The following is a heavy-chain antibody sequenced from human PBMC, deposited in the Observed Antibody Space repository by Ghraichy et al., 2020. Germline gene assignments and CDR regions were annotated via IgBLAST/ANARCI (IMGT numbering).Heavy chain of an antibody. Sequence: GESLNISCAASGFTFSSYGMHWVRQAPGKGLEWVAFIRYDGSNKYYADSVKGRFTISRDNSKNTLYLQMNSLRAEDTAVYYCAKAGENWNPIDAFDIWGQGTMVTVSS. D-gene: IGHD1-1*01. CDR3: AKAGENWNPIDAFDI. CDR1: GFTFSSYG. CDR2: IRYDGSNK. V-gene: IGHV3-30*02. J-gene: IGHJ3*02.